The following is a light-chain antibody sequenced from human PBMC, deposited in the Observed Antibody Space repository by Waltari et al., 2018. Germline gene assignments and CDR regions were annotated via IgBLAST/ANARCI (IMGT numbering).Light chain of an antibody. J-gene: IGLJ1*01. CDR1: SSDVGTCDY. Sequence: SALTQPASVSGSPGQSITISCTGTSSDVGTCDYVAWYQQHPGKAPKLMIYDVTKRPSGIANRFSGSKSGNTASLTISGLQAEDEADYYCSSYTTSSTVYVFGTGTKVTVL. CDR2: DVT. V-gene: IGLV2-14*03. CDR3: SSYTTSSTVYV.